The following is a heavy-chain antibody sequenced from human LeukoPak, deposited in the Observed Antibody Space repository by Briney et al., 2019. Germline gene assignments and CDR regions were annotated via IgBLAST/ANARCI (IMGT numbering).Heavy chain of an antibody. Sequence: ASVKVSCKASGHTFTSYYMHWVRQAPGQGLEWMGIINPSGGSTSYAQKFQGRVTMTRDTSTSTVYMELSSLRSEDTAVYYCARLTNTYCGGDCYQYYFDYWGQGTLVTVSS. CDR1: GHTFTSYY. CDR3: ARLTNTYCGGDCYQYYFDY. J-gene: IGHJ4*02. D-gene: IGHD2-21*02. V-gene: IGHV1-46*01. CDR2: INPSGGST.